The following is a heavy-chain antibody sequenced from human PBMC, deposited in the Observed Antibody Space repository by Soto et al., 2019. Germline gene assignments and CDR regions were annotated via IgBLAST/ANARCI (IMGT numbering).Heavy chain of an antibody. D-gene: IGHD3-16*01. CDR2: IYYSGDT. CDR1: GVSISSANYY. J-gene: IGHJ4*02. Sequence: LSLTCTVSGVSISSANYYWSWLRPHPGKGLEWIGYIYYSGDTYYNPSLKSRLTISLDTSKNQFSLKLNSVTAADTAVYYCAREGGDGVDYWGQGSLVTVSS. V-gene: IGHV4-31*03. CDR3: AREGGDGVDY.